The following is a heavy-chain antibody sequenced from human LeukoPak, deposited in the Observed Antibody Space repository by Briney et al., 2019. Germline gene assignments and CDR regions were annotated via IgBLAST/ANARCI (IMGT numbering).Heavy chain of an antibody. Sequence: GGSLRLSCAASGCTFSSYWVYWVRQAPGKGLEWVSRVNSDGSSTIYAASVKGRFTVSRDNARNTAFLQMNSTSADAAAVYYCARRSSFVMDVWGQGTTVAVSS. D-gene: IGHD2-2*01. J-gene: IGHJ6*01. CDR3: ARRSSFVMDV. CDR1: GCTFSSYW. CDR2: VNSDGSST. V-gene: IGHV3-74*01.